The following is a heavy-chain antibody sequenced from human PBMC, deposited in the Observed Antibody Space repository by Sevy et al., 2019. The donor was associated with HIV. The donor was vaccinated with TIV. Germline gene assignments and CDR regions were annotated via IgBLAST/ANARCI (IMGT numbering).Heavy chain of an antibody. J-gene: IGHJ4*02. CDR2: VTSDGTT. Sequence: GGSLRLSCAASGLTLTTTGMSWVRQAPGKGLEWVAGVTSDGTTYYADPVRDRFTVSRDNSKNTLYLQLNSLRADVTSVFYCAGGDTTMITDLDYWGQGTLVTVSS. V-gene: IGHV3-66*01. D-gene: IGHD3-16*01. CDR1: GLTLTTTG. CDR3: AGGDTTMITDLDY.